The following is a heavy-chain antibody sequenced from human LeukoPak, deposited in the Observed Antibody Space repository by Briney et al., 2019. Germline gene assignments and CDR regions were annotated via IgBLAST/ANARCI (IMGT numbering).Heavy chain of an antibody. CDR1: GGSISSSSYY. Sequence: SETLSLTCTVSGGSISSSSYYWSWIRQPPGKGLEWIGEINHSGSTNYNPSLKSRVTISVDTSKNQFSLKLSSVTAADTAVYYCARGHGFGEPSPAFDIWGQGTMVTVSS. CDR2: INHSGST. V-gene: IGHV4-39*07. J-gene: IGHJ3*02. CDR3: ARGHGFGEPSPAFDI. D-gene: IGHD3-10*01.